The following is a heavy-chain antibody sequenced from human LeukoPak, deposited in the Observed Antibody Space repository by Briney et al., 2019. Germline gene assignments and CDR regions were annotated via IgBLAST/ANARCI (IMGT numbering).Heavy chain of an antibody. D-gene: IGHD2-8*02. CDR2: LTWNGDGT. V-gene: IGHV3-20*01. CDR3: ASGYCGRHDY. CDR1: GFTFDDYG. Sequence: GGSLRLSCAASGFTFDDYGMSWVRQAPGKGLEWVSGLTWNGDGTGYADSVKGRFTISRDNAKNSLYLQMNSLKAEDTALYHCASGYCGRHDYWGQGILVTVSS. J-gene: IGHJ4*02.